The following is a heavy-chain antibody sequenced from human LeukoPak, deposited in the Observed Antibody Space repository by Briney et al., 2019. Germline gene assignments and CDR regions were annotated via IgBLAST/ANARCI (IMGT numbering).Heavy chain of an antibody. CDR3: ARDYAVVVVVVPDY. J-gene: IGHJ4*02. Sequence: GGSLRLSCVGSGFNFNDYGMHWVRQAPGKGLEWVAVIWYDGSNKYYADSVKGRFTISRDNSKNTLYLQMNSLRAEDTAVYYCARDYAVVVVVVPDYWGQGTLVTVSS. CDR2: IWYDGSNK. CDR1: GFNFNDYG. V-gene: IGHV3-33*08. D-gene: IGHD2-15*01.